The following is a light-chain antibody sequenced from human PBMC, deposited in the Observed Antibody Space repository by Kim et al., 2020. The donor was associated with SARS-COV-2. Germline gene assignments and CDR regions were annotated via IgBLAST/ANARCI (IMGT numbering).Light chain of an antibody. CDR3: QQYNSYPLT. V-gene: IGKV1-5*03. CDR2: ESS. J-gene: IGKJ4*01. Sequence: DIQMTQSPSTLSASVGDRVTISCRASQSISSWLAWYQQKPGKALNLLIYESSSLESGVPSRFSGSGSGTEFTLTISSLQPDDFATYYCQQYNSYPLTFGGGTKVDIK. CDR1: QSISSW.